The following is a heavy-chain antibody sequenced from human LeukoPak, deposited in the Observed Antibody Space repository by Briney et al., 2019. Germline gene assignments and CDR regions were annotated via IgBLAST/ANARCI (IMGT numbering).Heavy chain of an antibody. CDR3: ARDNGSGSSPSYFDY. CDR1: GGSISSGGYY. J-gene: IGHJ4*02. D-gene: IGHD3-10*01. CDR2: IYYSGST. Sequence: PSETLSLTCTVSGGSISSGGYYWSWIRQHPGKGLEWIGYIYYSGSTYYNPSLKSRVTISVDTSKNQFSLKLSSVTAADTAVYYCARDNGSGSSPSYFDYWAREPWSPSPQ. V-gene: IGHV4-31*03.